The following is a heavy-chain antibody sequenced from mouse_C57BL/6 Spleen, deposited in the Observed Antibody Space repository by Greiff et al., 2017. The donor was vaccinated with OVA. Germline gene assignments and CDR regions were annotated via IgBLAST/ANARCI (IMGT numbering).Heavy chain of an antibody. V-gene: IGHV1-61*01. CDR2: IYPSDSET. D-gene: IGHD2-5*01. J-gene: IGHJ2*01. CDR1: GYTFTSYW. Sequence: QVQLKQPGAELVRPGSSVKLSCKASGYTFTSYWMDWVKQRPGQGLEWIGNIYPSDSETHYNQKFKDKATLTVDKSSSTAYMQLSSLTSEDSAVYYCARDSNYGGDYCDYWGQGTTLTVSS. CDR3: ARDSNYGGDYCDY.